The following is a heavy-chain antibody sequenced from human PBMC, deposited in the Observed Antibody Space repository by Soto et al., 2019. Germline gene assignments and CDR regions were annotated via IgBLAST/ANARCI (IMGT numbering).Heavy chain of an antibody. CDR2: ISSSSSTI. CDR3: ARDRGGNIVLVPAPVEPYSGYDPPNIYFDY. D-gene: IGHD2-2*01. V-gene: IGHV3-48*02. J-gene: IGHJ4*02. Sequence: PGGSLRLSCAASGFTCSSYSMNWVRQAPGKGLEWVSYISSSSSTIYYADSVKGRFTISRDNAKNSLYLQMNSLRDEDTAVYYCARDRGGNIVLVPAPVEPYSGYDPPNIYFDYWGQGTLVTVSS. CDR1: GFTCSSYS.